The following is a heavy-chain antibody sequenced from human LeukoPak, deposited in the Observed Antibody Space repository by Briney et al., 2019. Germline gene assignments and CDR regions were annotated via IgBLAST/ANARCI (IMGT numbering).Heavy chain of an antibody. CDR1: GYTFTSYG. Sequence: ASVTVSCKVSGYTFTSYGISWVRQAPGQGREWMGWISAYNGNTNYAQKFQGRVTITRDTSISTAYMEMTRLTSDDTAVYYCARGGPTTSSFQTWGQGTLVAVSS. D-gene: IGHD2-2*01. CDR2: ISAYNGNT. V-gene: IGHV1-18*01. CDR3: ARGGPTTSSFQT. J-gene: IGHJ5*02.